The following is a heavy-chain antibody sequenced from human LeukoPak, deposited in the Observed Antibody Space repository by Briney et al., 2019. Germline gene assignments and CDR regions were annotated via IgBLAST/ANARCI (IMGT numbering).Heavy chain of an antibody. V-gene: IGHV4-4*02. J-gene: IGHJ4*02. CDR1: GGPIISGNW. CDR2: IYHSGRT. Sequence: SETLSLTCAVSGGPIISGNWWSWVRQPPGKGLEWVGEIYHSGRTNYNPSLKSRVTLLVDTSKNQFSLSLSSVTAADTAVYYCARSYGYSSGWYGAYYFDYWGQGTLVTVSS. CDR3: ARSYGYSSGWYGAYYFDY. D-gene: IGHD6-19*01.